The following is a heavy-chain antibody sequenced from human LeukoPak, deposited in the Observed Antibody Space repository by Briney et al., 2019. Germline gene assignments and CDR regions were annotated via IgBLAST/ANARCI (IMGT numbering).Heavy chain of an antibody. J-gene: IGHJ4*02. CDR3: ARAILVGATDPFDY. CDR1: GYTFTGYY. CDR2: INPNSGGT. V-gene: IGHV1-2*02. Sequence: ASVKVSCKASGYTFTGYYMHWVRQAPGQGLEWMGWINPNSGGTNYAQKFQGRVTMTRDTSISTAYMELSRLRSDDTAVNYCARAILVGATDPFDYWGQGTLVTVSS. D-gene: IGHD1-26*01.